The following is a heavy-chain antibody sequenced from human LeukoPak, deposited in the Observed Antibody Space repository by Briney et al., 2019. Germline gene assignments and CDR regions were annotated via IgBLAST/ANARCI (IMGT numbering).Heavy chain of an antibody. D-gene: IGHD3-22*01. V-gene: IGHV3-30*18. CDR3: AKHGYSSGYYFDY. CDR1: GFTFNSYG. Sequence: GRSLRLSCAASGFTFNSYGMHWVRQAPGKGLEWVAVISYDGSNKYYADSVKGRFTISRDNSKNTLYLQMNSLRAEDTAVYYCAKHGYSSGYYFDYWGQGTLVTVSS. CDR2: ISYDGSNK. J-gene: IGHJ4*02.